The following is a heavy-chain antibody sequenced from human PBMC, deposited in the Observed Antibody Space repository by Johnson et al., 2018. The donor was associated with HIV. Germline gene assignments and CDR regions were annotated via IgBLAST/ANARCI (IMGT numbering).Heavy chain of an antibody. D-gene: IGHD6-13*01. CDR3: AKDHWVVGSWQAFDI. Sequence: QVQLVESGGGLVQPGGSLRLSCAASGFTFSSYGMHWVRQAPGKGLEWVAFIRYDGSNKYYADSVKGRFTISRDNSKNTLYLQMNSLRAEDTAVYYCAKDHWVVGSWQAFDIWGQGTMVTVSS. CDR1: GFTFSSYG. J-gene: IGHJ3*02. CDR2: IRYDGSNK. V-gene: IGHV3-30*02.